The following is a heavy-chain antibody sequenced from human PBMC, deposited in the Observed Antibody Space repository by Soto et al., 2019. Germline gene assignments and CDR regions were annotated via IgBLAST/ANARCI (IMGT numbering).Heavy chain of an antibody. V-gene: IGHV1-18*01. J-gene: IGHJ4*02. CDR3: ARDSSSTSCYVY. CDR2: ISAYNGNT. Sequence: SVKATCKDSGYTFTSKGISWVRQAPGQGLEWMGWISAYNGNTNYAQRLQGRVTMTTDTSTSAAYMELRSLRSDDTAVYYCARDSSSTSCYVYWGQGTLVTVSS. CDR1: GYTFTSKG. D-gene: IGHD2-2*01.